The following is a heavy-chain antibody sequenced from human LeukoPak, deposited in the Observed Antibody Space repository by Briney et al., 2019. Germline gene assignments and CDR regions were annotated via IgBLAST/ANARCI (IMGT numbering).Heavy chain of an antibody. CDR3: ARDRGERWLQLYYYYYMDV. D-gene: IGHD5-24*01. CDR2: IGWNSGSI. J-gene: IGHJ6*03. CDR1: GFTFDDYA. Sequence: GGSLRLSCAASGFTFDDYAMHWVRQAPGKGLEWVSGIGWNSGSIGYADSVKGRFTISRDNAKNSLYLQMNSLRAEDTAVYYCARDRGERWLQLYYYYYMDVWGKGTTVTVSS. V-gene: IGHV3-9*01.